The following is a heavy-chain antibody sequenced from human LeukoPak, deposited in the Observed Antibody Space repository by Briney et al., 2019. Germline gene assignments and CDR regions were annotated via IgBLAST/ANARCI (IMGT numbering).Heavy chain of an antibody. J-gene: IGHJ6*02. CDR3: ARDGYGYCSSTSCDNYYYYGMDV. Sequence: ASVKVSCKASGYTFTSYDINWVRQATGQGLEWMGWMNPNSGNTGYAQKFQGRVTMTRNTSISTAYMELSSLRSEDTAVYYCARDGYGYCSSTSCDNYYYYGMDVWGQGTTVTVSS. D-gene: IGHD2-2*02. CDR2: MNPNSGNT. CDR1: GYTFTSYD. V-gene: IGHV1-8*01.